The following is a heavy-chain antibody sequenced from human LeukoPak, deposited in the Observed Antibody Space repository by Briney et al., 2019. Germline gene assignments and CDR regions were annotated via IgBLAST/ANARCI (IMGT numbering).Heavy chain of an antibody. J-gene: IGHJ3*02. D-gene: IGHD3-22*01. V-gene: IGHV3-43*02. CDR1: GFTFSNYV. Sequence: GGSLRLSCAASGFTFSNYVMHWVRQAPGKGLEWVSLISGDGGRTYYADSLKGRFTISRDNNKNSLFLQINSLRTEDTALYYCAKGNGYQKGDASDIWGQGTMVTVSS. CDR2: ISGDGGRT. CDR3: AKGNGYQKGDASDI.